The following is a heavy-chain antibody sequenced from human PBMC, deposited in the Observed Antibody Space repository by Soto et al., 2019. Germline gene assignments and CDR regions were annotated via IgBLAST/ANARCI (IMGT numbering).Heavy chain of an antibody. CDR2: ISAYNGNT. Sequence: ASVKVSCKASGYAFTSYGISWVRQGPGQGIEWMGWISAYNGNTSYAQKLQGRVTMTTDTSTSTAYMELRSLRSDATAVYYCGRGDYYYYGTEVWGQGTTVTVSS. CDR1: GYAFTSYG. CDR3: GRGDYYYYGTEV. V-gene: IGHV1-18*01. J-gene: IGHJ6*02.